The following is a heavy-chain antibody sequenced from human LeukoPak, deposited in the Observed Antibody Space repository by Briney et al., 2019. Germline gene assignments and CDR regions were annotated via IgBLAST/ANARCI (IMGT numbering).Heavy chain of an antibody. J-gene: IGHJ4*02. Sequence: PGESLKISWKGSGYRFDTYWLGWVRQMPGKGLEWMGIIYPGDSDTRYSPSFQGQVTISADESISTAYLQWSSLKASDTAMYYCATGDTIPFDYWGQGTLVTVSS. V-gene: IGHV5-51*01. CDR1: GYRFDTYW. D-gene: IGHD3-3*01. CDR2: IYPGDSDT. CDR3: ATGDTIPFDY.